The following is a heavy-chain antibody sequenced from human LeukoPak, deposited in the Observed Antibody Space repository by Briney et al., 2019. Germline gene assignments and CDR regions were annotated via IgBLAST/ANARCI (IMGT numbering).Heavy chain of an antibody. CDR2: ISGSGGST. D-gene: IGHD2-2*01. CDR1: GFTFSSYA. CDR3: AGYCSSTSCYADAFDI. J-gene: IGHJ3*02. V-gene: IGHV3-23*01. Sequence: GGSLRLSCAASGFTFSSYAMSWVRQAPGKGLEWVSAISGSGGSTYYADSVKGRFTISRDNSKNTLYLQMNSLRAEDTAVYYCAGYCSSTSCYADAFDIWGQGTMVTVYS.